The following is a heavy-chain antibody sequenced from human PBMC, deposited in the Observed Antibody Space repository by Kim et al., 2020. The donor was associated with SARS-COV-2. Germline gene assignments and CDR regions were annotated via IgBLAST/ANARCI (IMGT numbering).Heavy chain of an antibody. D-gene: IGHD3-10*01. CDR3: AREGRITMLRGLIYWYFDL. V-gene: IGHV3-48*03. Sequence: KGRFTISRDNAKNSMYLQMNSLRAEDTAVYYCAREGRITMLRGLIYWYFDLWGRGTLVTVSS. J-gene: IGHJ2*01.